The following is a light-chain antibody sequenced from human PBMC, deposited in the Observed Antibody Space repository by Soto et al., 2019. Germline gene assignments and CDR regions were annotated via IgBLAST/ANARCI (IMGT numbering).Light chain of an antibody. V-gene: IGKV4-1*01. CDR3: QQYYSTPLT. J-gene: IGKJ4*01. Sequence: DIVMTQSPDSLAVSLGERATINCKSSQSVLYSSNNKDYLAWYQQKPGQPPKLLLYWASTRESGVPDRFSGSGSGTDFTLTISSLRAEDVAVYYCQQYYSTPLTFGGGTKVDNK. CDR1: QSVLYSSNNKDY. CDR2: WAS.